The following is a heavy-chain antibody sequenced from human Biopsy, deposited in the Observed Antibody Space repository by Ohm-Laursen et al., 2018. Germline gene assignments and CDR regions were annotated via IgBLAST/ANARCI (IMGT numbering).Heavy chain of an antibody. V-gene: IGHV4-39*01. J-gene: IGHJ5*02. Sequence: SETLSLTCSVSGDSISSSTYYWGWIRQPPGKGLEWIGSIFYRGSTHYKPPLKSRVNISVDTSKNQFSLKLNSVTAADTAVYYCARDYDTSGYYYVSWGQGTLVTVSS. CDR1: GDSISSSTYY. CDR3: ARDYDTSGYYYVS. CDR2: IFYRGST. D-gene: IGHD3-22*01.